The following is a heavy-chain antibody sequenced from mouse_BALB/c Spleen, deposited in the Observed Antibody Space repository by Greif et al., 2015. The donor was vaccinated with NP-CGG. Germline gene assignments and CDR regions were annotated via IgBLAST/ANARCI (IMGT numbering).Heavy chain of an antibody. CDR1: GFNIKDYY. V-gene: IGHV14-1*02. D-gene: IGHD2-1*01. CDR2: IDPENGNT. Sequence: EVKLQESGAELVRPGASVKLSCKASGFNIKDYYMHWVKQRPEQGLEWIGWIDPENGNTIYDPKFQGKASITADTSSNTAYLQLSSLTSEDTAVYYCARPRGLGNCVVAYWGQGTLVTVSA. CDR3: ARPRGLGNCVVAY. J-gene: IGHJ3*01.